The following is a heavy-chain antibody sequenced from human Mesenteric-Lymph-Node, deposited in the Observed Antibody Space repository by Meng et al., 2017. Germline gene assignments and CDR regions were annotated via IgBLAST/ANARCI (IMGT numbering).Heavy chain of an antibody. V-gene: IGHV4-61*01. CDR3: ARVGQWLPIDY. J-gene: IGHJ4*02. Sequence: QGQLQESGPGLVRPSETLSFTCTVSGGSVSSGSYYWSWIRQPPGKGLEWIGYIYYSGSTNYNPSLKSRVTISVDTSKNQFSLKLSSVTAADTAVYYCARVGQWLPIDYWGQGTLVTVSS. CDR2: IYYSGST. CDR1: GGSVSSGSYY. D-gene: IGHD6-19*01.